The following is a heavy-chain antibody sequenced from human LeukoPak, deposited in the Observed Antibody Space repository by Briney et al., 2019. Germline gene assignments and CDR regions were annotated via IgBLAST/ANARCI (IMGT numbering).Heavy chain of an antibody. D-gene: IGHD5-18*01. CDR3: ARVIQLWLRDGAFY. Sequence: GASVKVSCKASGYTFTGYYMHWVRQAPGQGLEWMGWINPNSGGTNYAQKFQGRVTMTRDTSISTAYMELSRLRSDDTAVYYCARVIQLWLRDGAFYWGQGTLVTVSS. CDR1: GYTFTGYY. CDR2: INPNSGGT. V-gene: IGHV1-2*02. J-gene: IGHJ4*02.